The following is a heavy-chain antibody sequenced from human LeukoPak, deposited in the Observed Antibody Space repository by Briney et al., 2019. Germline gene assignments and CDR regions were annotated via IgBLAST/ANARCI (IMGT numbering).Heavy chain of an antibody. D-gene: IGHD6-6*01. Sequence: SVKVSCKASGGTFSSYAISWVRQAPGQGLEWMGRIIPIFGTANYAQKFQGRVTITTDESTSTAYMELSSLRSEDTAVYYCASIPYSSSSTINDYWGQGTLVTVSS. J-gene: IGHJ4*02. CDR2: IIPIFGTA. CDR3: ASIPYSSSSTINDY. CDR1: GGTFSSYA. V-gene: IGHV1-69*05.